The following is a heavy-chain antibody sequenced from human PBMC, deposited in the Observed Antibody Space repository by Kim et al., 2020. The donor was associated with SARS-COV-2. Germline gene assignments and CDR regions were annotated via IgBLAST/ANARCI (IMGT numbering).Heavy chain of an antibody. Sequence: GGSLRLSCAASGFTFSSYSMNWVRQAPGKGLEWVSYISSSSSTIYYADSVKGRFTISRDNAKNSLYLQMNSLRDEDTAVYYCARAHHPGGSSFPFFDYWGQGTLVTVSS. D-gene: IGHD6-6*01. V-gene: IGHV3-48*02. J-gene: IGHJ4*02. CDR2: ISSSSSTI. CDR1: GFTFSSYS. CDR3: ARAHHPGGSSFPFFDY.